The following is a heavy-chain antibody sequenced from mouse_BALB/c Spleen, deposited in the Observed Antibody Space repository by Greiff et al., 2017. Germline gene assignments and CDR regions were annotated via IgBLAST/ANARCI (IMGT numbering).Heavy chain of an antibody. D-gene: IGHD1-1*01. J-gene: IGHJ3*01. CDR1: GFAFSSYD. CDR2: ISSGGGST. CDR3: ARHAIHYGSSYGFAY. V-gene: IGHV5-12-1*01. Sequence: EVQGVESGGGLVKPGGSLKLSCAASGFAFSSYDMSWVRQTPEKRLEWVAYISSGGGSTYYPDTVKGRFTISRDNAKNTLYLQMSSLKSEDTAMYYCARHAIHYGSSYGFAYWGQGTLVTVSA.